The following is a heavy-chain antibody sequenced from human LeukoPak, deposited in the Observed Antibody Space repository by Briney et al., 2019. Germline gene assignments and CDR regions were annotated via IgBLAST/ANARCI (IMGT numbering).Heavy chain of an antibody. J-gene: IGHJ2*01. Sequence: SVKVSCKASGGTFSSYAISWVRQAPEQGLEWMGGIIPIFGTANYAQKFQGRVTITADESTSTAYMELSSLRSEDTAVYYCARCGYYDSSGYYWYFDLWGRGTLVTVSS. CDR2: IIPIFGTA. CDR3: ARCGYYDSSGYYWYFDL. CDR1: GGTFSSYA. V-gene: IGHV1-69*13. D-gene: IGHD3-22*01.